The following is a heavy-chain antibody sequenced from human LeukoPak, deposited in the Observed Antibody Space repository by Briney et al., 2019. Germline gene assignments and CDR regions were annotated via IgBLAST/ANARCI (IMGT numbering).Heavy chain of an antibody. D-gene: IGHD6-13*01. V-gene: IGHV3-21*01. Sequence: GGSLRLSCAASGFTFSSYSMTWVRQAPGKGLEWVSSISSSSSYIYYADSVKGRFTISRDNAKNSLYLQMNSLRAEDTAVYYCAINQYSSSWYYFDYWGQGTLVTVSS. J-gene: IGHJ4*02. CDR2: ISSSSSYI. CDR3: AINQYSSSWYYFDY. CDR1: GFTFSSYS.